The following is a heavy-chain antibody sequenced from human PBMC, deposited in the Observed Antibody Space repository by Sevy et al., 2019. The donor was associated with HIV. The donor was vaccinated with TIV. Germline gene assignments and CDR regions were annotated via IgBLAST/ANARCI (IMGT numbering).Heavy chain of an antibody. V-gene: IGHV4-39*01. CDR1: GGSISKIGNY. Sequence: SETLSLTCSVSGGSISKIGNYWGWVRQPPGERLEWIGDIFHNGKTNYNPSLKSRVTISLDTSKNQFSLKLSSVTAADTAVYYCAKIYDYWGPGALVTVSS. CDR3: AKIYDY. D-gene: IGHD3-3*01. CDR2: IFHNGKT. J-gene: IGHJ4*02.